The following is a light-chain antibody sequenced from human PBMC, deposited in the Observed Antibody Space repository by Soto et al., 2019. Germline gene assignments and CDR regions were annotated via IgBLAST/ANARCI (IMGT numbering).Light chain of an antibody. J-gene: IGKJ4*01. CDR2: KAS. V-gene: IGKV1-5*03. Sequence: DIQLTQSPSTLSASVGDRVTITGRASQSINSWLAWYQQKPGKAPKLLVYKASSLESGVPSRFSGSGSGTEFTLTISTLQPDDFATYYCQQYEAYPLTFGGGTKVEI. CDR1: QSINSW. CDR3: QQYEAYPLT.